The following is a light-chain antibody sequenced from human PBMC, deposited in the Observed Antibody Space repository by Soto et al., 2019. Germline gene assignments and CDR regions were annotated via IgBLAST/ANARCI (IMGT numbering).Light chain of an antibody. J-gene: IGLJ1*01. CDR3: CSYTTSNTFV. CDR1: SSDVGAYNY. Sequence: QSALTQPASVSGSLGQSITISCSGTSSDVGAYNYVSWYQQYPGKAPKLMIYHVTDRPSGVSNRFSGSKSGNTASLTISGLQAEDEADYYYCSYTTSNTFVFATGTKVTAL. V-gene: IGLV2-14*01. CDR2: HVT.